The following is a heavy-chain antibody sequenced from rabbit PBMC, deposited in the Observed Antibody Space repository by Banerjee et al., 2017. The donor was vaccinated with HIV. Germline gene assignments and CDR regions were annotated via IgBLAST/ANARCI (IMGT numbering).Heavy chain of an antibody. Sequence: QSLEESGGDLVKPGASLTLTCTASGFSFSSGYNMCWVRQAPGKGLEWIACIATSNGNTWYASWAKGRFTISKTSSTTVTLQMTSLTAADTATYFCARGVYTDYLYAFNLWGPGTLVTVS. CDR3: ARGVYTDYLYAFNL. CDR1: GFSFSSGYN. CDR2: IATSNGNT. V-gene: IGHV1S40*01. D-gene: IGHD4-2*01. J-gene: IGHJ4*01.